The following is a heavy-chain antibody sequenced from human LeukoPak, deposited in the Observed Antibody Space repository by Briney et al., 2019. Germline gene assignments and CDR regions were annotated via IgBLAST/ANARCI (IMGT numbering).Heavy chain of an antibody. CDR1: GFTFSSYA. CDR3: AREYNGMDV. Sequence: PGGSLRLSCAASGFTFSSYAMHWVRQAPGTGLEWVAVISYDGSNKYYADSVKGRFTISRDNSKNTLYLQMNSLRAEDTAVYYCAREYNGMDVWGKGTTVTVSS. D-gene: IGHD1-14*01. V-gene: IGHV3-30*04. J-gene: IGHJ6*04. CDR2: ISYDGSNK.